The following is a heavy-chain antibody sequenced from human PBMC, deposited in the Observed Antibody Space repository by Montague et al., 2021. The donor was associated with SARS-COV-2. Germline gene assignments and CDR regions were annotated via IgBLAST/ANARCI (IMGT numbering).Heavy chain of an antibody. V-gene: IGHV4-34*01. J-gene: IGHJ5*02. CDR1: GGSLSGYY. CDR3: ARGADYDFWSGYLRYKWFDP. CDR2: INHSGNT. D-gene: IGHD3-3*01. Sequence: SETLSLTCAVYGGSLSGYYWAWIRQTPGKGLEWIGEINHSGNTNYNPFLKSRLTISVDTSKKQFSLKLSSVTTADTAVYYCARGADYDFWSGYLRYKWFDPWGLGTPVTVSS.